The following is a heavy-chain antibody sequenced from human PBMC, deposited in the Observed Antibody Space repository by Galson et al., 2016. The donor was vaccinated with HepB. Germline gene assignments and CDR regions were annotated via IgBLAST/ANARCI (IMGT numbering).Heavy chain of an antibody. J-gene: IGHJ4*02. V-gene: IGHV1-46*01. D-gene: IGHD3-9*01. Sequence: SCKASGYTFSNYYMHWVRPAPGQGLEWMGIINPSSGSTTYAQKFQGRVTMTRDTSASTVYMDLSSLRSEDTAVYYCARDRKSVDWLLYNGHFDSWGQGTLVTVSS. CDR2: INPSSGST. CDR3: ARDRKSVDWLLYNGHFDS. CDR1: GYTFSNYY.